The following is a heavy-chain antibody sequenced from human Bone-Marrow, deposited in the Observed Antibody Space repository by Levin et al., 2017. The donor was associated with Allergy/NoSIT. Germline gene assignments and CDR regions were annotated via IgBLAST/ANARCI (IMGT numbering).Heavy chain of an antibody. CDR3: ANRIK. D-gene: IGHD3-10*01. CDR2: VSGSGDVT. Sequence: GESLKISCVASGFTFSDFAINWVRQAPGTGLEWVSGVSGSGDVTTYADSVKGRFTISRDNSKNTLYLQMNSLRAEDTAVYYCANRIKWGQGTLVTVSS. CDR1: GFTFSDFA. J-gene: IGHJ4*02. V-gene: IGHV3-23*01.